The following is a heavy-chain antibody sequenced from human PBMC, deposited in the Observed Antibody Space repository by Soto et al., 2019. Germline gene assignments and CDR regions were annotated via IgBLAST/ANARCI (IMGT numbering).Heavy chain of an antibody. V-gene: IGHV1-18*01. D-gene: IGHD2-2*01. CDR2: ISTYNGNT. CDR1: VYRFDTYY. J-gene: IGHJ4*02. CDR3: ARDTSNYFDF. Sequence: ASVKFSCKTAVYRFDTYYISLLRQAPGQGLEWIGCISTYNGNTKYVPKFQGRITMTTDTSTSTAYMELRSLRSDDTALYFCARDTSNYFDFWGQGTPVTVSS.